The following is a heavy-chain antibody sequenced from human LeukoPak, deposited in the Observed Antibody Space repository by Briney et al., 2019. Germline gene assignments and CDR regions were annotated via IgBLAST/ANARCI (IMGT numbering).Heavy chain of an antibody. V-gene: IGHV3-30*02. CDR2: IRYDGSYK. CDR1: GFTFSSYG. CDR3: AKAGEVYYTREV. J-gene: IGHJ6*03. Sequence: GGSLRLSCAASGFTFSSYGMHWVRQAPGKGLEWVAFIRYDGSYKYYADSVKGRFTISRDNPKNTLYLQMNSLRAEDTAVNYCAKAGEVYYTREVWGKGTTVTVSS. D-gene: IGHD3-16*01.